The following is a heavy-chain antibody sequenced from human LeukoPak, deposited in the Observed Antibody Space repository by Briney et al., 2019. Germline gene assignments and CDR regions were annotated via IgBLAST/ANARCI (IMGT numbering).Heavy chain of an antibody. CDR3: ARGQYNWNDGGYFQH. J-gene: IGHJ1*01. CDR2: IYYSGST. CDR1: GGSFSSGDYY. D-gene: IGHD1-20*01. Sequence: PSQTLSLTCTVSGGSFSSGDYYWSWIRQPPGKGLEWIGYIYYSGSTYYNPSLKRRVTISVDTSKNQFSLKLSSVTAADTAVYYCARGQYNWNDGGYFQHWGQGTLVTVSS. V-gene: IGHV4-30-4*01.